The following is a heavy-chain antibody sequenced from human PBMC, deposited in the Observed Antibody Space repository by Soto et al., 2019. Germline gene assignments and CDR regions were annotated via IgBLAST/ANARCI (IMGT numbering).Heavy chain of an antibody. CDR1: GGSISSSSYY. CDR3: ARLGLGRSYWYFDL. J-gene: IGHJ2*01. D-gene: IGHD3-9*01. CDR2: IYYSGST. V-gene: IGHV4-39*01. Sequence: QLQLQESGPGLVKPSETLSLTCTVSGGSISSSSYYWGWIRQPPGKGLEWIGSIYYSGSTYYNPSLKSRVTISVDTSKNQFSLKLSSVTAADTAVYYCARLGLGRSYWYFDLWGRGTLVTVSS.